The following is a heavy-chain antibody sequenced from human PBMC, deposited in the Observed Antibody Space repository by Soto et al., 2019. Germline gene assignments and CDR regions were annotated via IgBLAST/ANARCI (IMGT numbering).Heavy chain of an antibody. D-gene: IGHD6-19*01. V-gene: IGHV3-73*01. Sequence: GGSLRLSCAASGFTFSGSAMHWVRQASGKGLEWVGRIRSKANSYATAYAASVKGRFTISRDDSKNTGYLQMNSLKTEDTAVYYCTRLGDSIAVAGTRGHDYYYYYMDVWGKGTTVTVSS. CDR1: GFTFSGSA. CDR2: IRSKANSYAT. J-gene: IGHJ6*03. CDR3: TRLGDSIAVAGTRGHDYYYYYMDV.